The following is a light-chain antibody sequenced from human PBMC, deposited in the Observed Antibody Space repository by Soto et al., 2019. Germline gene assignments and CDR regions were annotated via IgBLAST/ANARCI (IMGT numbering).Light chain of an antibody. CDR1: SGYSNYK. V-gene: IGLV9-49*01. Sequence: QSVLTQPPSASASLGASVTLTCTLSSGYSNYKVDWYQQRPGKGPRFVMRVGTGGIVGSKGDGIPDRFSVLGSGLNRYLTIKNIQEEDESDYHCGADHGSGMVFGGGTKLTVL. J-gene: IGLJ2*01. CDR2: VGTGGIVG. CDR3: GADHGSGMV.